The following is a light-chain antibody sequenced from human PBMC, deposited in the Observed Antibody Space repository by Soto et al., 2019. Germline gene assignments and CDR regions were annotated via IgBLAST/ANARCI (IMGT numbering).Light chain of an antibody. V-gene: IGKV4-1*01. CDR3: QQYYSIPFA. CDR2: WAS. Sequence: DIVMTQSPDSLAVSLGERATINCKSSQSVLYSADNKNYLAWYQQKPGHPPKLLISWASTRESGVPDRFSGSGSGTDFTLTISSLQAEDVAAYYCQQYYSIPFAFGPGTKVDIK. J-gene: IGKJ3*01. CDR1: QSVLYSADNKNY.